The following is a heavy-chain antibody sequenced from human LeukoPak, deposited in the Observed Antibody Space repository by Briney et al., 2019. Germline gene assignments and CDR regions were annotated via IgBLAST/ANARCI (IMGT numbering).Heavy chain of an antibody. CDR1: GFTFSSYG. V-gene: IGHV3-30*18. CDR3: AKEDYYGSGSYYGY. D-gene: IGHD3-10*01. Sequence: PGRSLRLSCAASGFTFSSYGMHWVRQAPGKGLDWLAVISPDGSNKYYTDSLKGRFSISRDNSKVYLQMNSLIPADTAVYYCAKEDYYGSGSYYGYWGQGTLVTVSS. J-gene: IGHJ4*02. CDR2: ISPDGSNK.